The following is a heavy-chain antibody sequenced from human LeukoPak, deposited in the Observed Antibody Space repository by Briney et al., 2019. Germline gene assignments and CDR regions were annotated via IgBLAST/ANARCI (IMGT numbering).Heavy chain of an antibody. CDR1: GDSVSRNTVS. D-gene: IGHD5-18*01. CDR2: TCYRSKWDI. CDR3: ARAYGYGYDY. J-gene: IGHJ4*02. V-gene: IGHV6-1*01. Sequence: SQSLSRTCAISGDSVSRNTVSWHWIRQSPSGGLQWLARTCYRSKWDIDYALSVKSRITIKPDTSKNQFSLKLNSMTPEDTAVYYCARAYGYGYDYWGQGTRVTVSS.